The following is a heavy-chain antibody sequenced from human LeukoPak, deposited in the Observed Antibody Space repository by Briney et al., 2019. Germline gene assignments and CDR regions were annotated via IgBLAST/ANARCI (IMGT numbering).Heavy chain of an antibody. J-gene: IGHJ4*02. CDR3: ARTWADRYFDWLFYFDY. Sequence: SETLSLTCTVSGGSFSSGSYYWSWIRQPPGKGLEWIGYSYCSGSTNYNPSLKSRVTISVDTSKDQFSLKLSSVTAADTAVYYCARTWADRYFDWLFYFDYWGQGTLVTVSS. V-gene: IGHV4-61*01. D-gene: IGHD3-9*01. CDR1: GGSFSSGSYY. CDR2: SYCSGST.